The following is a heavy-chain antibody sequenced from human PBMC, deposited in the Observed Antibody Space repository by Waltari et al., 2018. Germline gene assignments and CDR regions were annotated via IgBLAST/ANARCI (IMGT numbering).Heavy chain of an antibody. CDR3: ATYSGTYRDY. D-gene: IGHD1-26*01. CDR2: IGSSSSFT. J-gene: IGHJ4*02. Sequence: EGQLVESGGGLVKPGESLRLSWGAFGFTLRTDNMNWVRQGPGQGLEWVSSIGSSSSFTFYADSVKGRFTISRDNAKNSLYLQMNDLRAEDTAVYYCATYSGTYRDYWGQGTLVTVSS. V-gene: IGHV3-21*01. CDR1: GFTLRTDN.